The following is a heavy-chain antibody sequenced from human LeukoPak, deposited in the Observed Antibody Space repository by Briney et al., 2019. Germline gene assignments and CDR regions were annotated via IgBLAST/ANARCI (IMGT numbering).Heavy chain of an antibody. J-gene: IGHJ3*02. CDR1: GFTFSSYG. CDR2: IRYDGSNK. D-gene: IGHD3-3*01. V-gene: IGHV3-30*02. CDR3: AKEFWSGYYQLDAFDI. Sequence: GGSLRLSCAASGFTFSSYGMHWVRQAPGKGLEWVAFIRYDGSNKYYADSVKGRFTISRDNSKNTLYLQMNSLRAEDTAVYYCAKEFWSGYYQLDAFDIWGQGTMVTVSS.